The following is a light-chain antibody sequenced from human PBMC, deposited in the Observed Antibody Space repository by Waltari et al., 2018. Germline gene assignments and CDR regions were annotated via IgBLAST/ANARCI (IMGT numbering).Light chain of an antibody. CDR3: QQYYSTPPT. CDR1: QSVLYSSNNKNY. Sequence: DIVMTQSPDSLAVSLGERATINCKSSQSVLYSSNNKNYLAWYQQKPRQPPKLLIYWASTRESGVPYRFSGSGSGTDFTLTISSLQAEDVAVYYCQQYYSTPPTFGQGTKVEIK. CDR2: WAS. V-gene: IGKV4-1*01. J-gene: IGKJ1*01.